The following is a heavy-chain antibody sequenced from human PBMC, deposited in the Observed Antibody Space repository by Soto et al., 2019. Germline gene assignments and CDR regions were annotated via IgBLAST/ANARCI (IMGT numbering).Heavy chain of an antibody. CDR1: GFTFSSYA. CDR2: ISGSGGST. V-gene: IGHV3-23*01. Sequence: EVQLLESGGGLVQPGGSLRLSCAASGFTFSSYAMNWVRQAPGKGLEWVSAISGSGGSTYYADSVKGRFTISRDNSKNTLYLQMNSLSAEDTAVYYCAKSGGYSSGRFDPWGQGTLVTVSS. CDR3: AKSGGYSSGRFDP. D-gene: IGHD5-18*01. J-gene: IGHJ5*02.